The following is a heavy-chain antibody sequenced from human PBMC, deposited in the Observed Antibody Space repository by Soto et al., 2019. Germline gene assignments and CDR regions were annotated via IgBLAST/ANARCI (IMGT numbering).Heavy chain of an antibody. J-gene: IGHJ6*02. CDR2: MNPSSANT. D-gene: IGHD3-16*01. CDR1: RYTFISYD. Sequence: ASVKVSCKASRYTFISYDINWVRQAPGQGLEWMGWMNPSSANTGYAQKFQGRISMTRDTSMNTAYMELNSLTSEDTAVYYCTRGQEVWWNAGPLGLHGLDVWGQGTTVTVSS. V-gene: IGHV1-8*01. CDR3: TRGQEVWWNAGPLGLHGLDV.